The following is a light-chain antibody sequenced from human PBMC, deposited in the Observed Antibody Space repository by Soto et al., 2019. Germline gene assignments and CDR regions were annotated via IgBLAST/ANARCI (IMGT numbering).Light chain of an antibody. CDR1: SSDVGIYNY. CDR2: EVT. Sequence: QSVLTQPASVSGSPGQSIAISCTGSSSDVGIYNYVSCYQQHPGKVPKLIIYEVTNRPSGVSNRFSGSKSGNTASLTISGRQAEEEADYYCRSYATSSTRVFGPGTKVTVL. CDR3: RSYATSSTRV. J-gene: IGLJ1*01. V-gene: IGLV2-14*01.